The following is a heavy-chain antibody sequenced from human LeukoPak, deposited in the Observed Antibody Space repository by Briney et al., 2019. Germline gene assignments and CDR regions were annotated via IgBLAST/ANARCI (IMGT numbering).Heavy chain of an antibody. V-gene: IGHV3-30*18. Sequence: GRSLRLSCAASGFAFSNYGMHWVRQAPGKGLEWVAFISYDGSYKYYADSVKGRFTISRDNSKNTLYLQMNSLRAEDTAVYYCAKDPRRYSRTGGYFDYWGQGTLVTVSS. J-gene: IGHJ4*02. CDR1: GFAFSNYG. CDR2: ISYDGSYK. CDR3: AKDPRRYSRTGGYFDY. D-gene: IGHD6-13*01.